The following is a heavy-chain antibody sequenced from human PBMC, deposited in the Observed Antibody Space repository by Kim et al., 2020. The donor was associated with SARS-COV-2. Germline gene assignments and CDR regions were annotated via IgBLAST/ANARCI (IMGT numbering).Heavy chain of an antibody. CDR1: GYSISSGYY. CDR2: IYHSGST. CDR3: ARARGPKDNWFDP. J-gene: IGHJ5*02. Sequence: SETLSLTCTVSGYSISSGYYWGWIRQPPGTGLEWIGSIYHSGSTYYNPSLKSRVTISVDTSKNQFSLKLSSVTAADTAVYYCARARGPKDNWFDPWGQGTLVTVSS. V-gene: IGHV4-38-2*02. D-gene: IGHD3-10*01.